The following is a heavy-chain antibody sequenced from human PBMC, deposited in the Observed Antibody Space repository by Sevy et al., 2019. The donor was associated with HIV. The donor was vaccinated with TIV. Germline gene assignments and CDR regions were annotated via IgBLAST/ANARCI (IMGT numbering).Heavy chain of an antibody. V-gene: IGHV3-7*01. CDR3: ARDNATVSRRGLRYYYYGTDV. J-gene: IGHJ6*02. Sequence: GGSLRLSCAASGFTFSTYWMSWFRQAPGKGLEWVANINEDGTEKFFVDSVKGRFTMSRDNAKNSLYLQMNSLRAEDAAVYYCARDNATVSRRGLRYYYYGTDVWGQGTTVTVSS. D-gene: IGHD2-2*01. CDR1: GFTFSTYW. CDR2: INEDGTEK.